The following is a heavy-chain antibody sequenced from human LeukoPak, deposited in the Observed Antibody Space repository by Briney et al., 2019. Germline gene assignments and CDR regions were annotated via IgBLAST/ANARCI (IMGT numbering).Heavy chain of an antibody. V-gene: IGHV3-11*03. CDR1: GFTFSDYH. Sequence: PGRSLRLSCAASGFTFSDYHMSWIRQAPGKGLEWVSYISSSSSYTNYADSVKGRFTISRDNAKNSLYLQMNSLRAEDTAVYYCATTAYSSTWSFHYWGQGTLVTVSS. D-gene: IGHD6-13*01. CDR2: ISSSSSYT. J-gene: IGHJ4*02. CDR3: ATTAYSSTWSFHY.